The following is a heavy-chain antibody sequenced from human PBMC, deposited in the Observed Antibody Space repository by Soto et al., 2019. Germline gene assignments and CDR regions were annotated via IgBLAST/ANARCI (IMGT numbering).Heavy chain of an antibody. J-gene: IGHJ6*02. V-gene: IGHV3-21*01. D-gene: IGHD3-3*01. CDR1: GFTFSSYS. CDR2: ISSSSSYI. CDR3: ARDLPPSGDFWSGYSDYYYYGMDV. Sequence: GGSLRLSCAASGFTFSSYSMNWVRQAPGKGLEWVSSISSSSSYIYYADSVKGRFTISRDNAKNSLYLQMNSLRAEDTAVYYCARDLPPSGDFWSGYSDYYYYGMDVWGQGTTVTVSS.